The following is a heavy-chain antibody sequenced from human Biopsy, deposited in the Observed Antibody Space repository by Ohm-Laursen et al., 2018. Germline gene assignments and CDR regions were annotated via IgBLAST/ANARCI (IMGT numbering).Heavy chain of an antibody. CDR2: IYYSGST. D-gene: IGHD1-26*01. CDR1: GGSISSDY. V-gene: IGHV4-59*01. CDR3: ARDEGLLRAFDI. Sequence: GTLSLTCTVSGGSISSDYWSWIRQTPGKGLEWIGYIYYSGSTNYNPSLKSRVTISVDTSKNQFSLRLNSVTAADTAVYYCARDEGLLRAFDIWGQGTLGTVSS. J-gene: IGHJ3*02.